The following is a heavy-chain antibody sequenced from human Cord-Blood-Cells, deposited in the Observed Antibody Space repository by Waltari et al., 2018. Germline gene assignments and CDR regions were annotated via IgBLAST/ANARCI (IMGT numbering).Heavy chain of an antibody. CDR1: GGSITSSSYY. CDR3: ASPSGWYSSNWFDP. D-gene: IGHD6-13*01. Sequence: QLQLQESGPGLVKPSETLSLTCTVSGGSITSSSYYWGGIRQPPGKGLEWIGSIYYSGSTYYNPSLKSRVTISVDTSKNQFSLKLSSVTAADTAVYYCASPSGWYSSNWFDPWGQGTLVTVSS. CDR2: IYYSGST. V-gene: IGHV4-39*01. J-gene: IGHJ5*02.